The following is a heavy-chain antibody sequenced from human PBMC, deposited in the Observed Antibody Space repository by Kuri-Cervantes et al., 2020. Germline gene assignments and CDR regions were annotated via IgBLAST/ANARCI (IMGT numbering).Heavy chain of an antibody. D-gene: IGHD3/OR15-3a*01. CDR1: GYTFTSYD. CDR2: ISAYNGNT. Sequence: ASVKVSCKASGYTFTSYDINWVRQAPGQGLEWMGWISAYNGNTNYAQKLQGKVTMTTDTSTSTAYMELRSLRSDDTAVYYCARPPQAGLFSYYYYMDVWGKGTTVTVSS. J-gene: IGHJ6*03. CDR3: ARPPQAGLFSYYYYMDV. V-gene: IGHV1-18*01.